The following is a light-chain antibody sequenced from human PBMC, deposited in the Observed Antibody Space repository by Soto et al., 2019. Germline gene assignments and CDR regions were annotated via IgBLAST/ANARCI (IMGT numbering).Light chain of an antibody. J-gene: IGLJ2*01. CDR1: SSDVGGYDY. CDR3: SSYTSAGAVV. CDR2: NVN. Sequence: QSALTQVASVSGSPGQSITISCTGTSSDVGGYDYVSWYQQHPGKAPKLMIYNVNYRPSGVSDRFSGSKSGDTASLTISGLQAEDEANYYCSSYTSAGAVVFGGGSKVTVL. V-gene: IGLV2-14*03.